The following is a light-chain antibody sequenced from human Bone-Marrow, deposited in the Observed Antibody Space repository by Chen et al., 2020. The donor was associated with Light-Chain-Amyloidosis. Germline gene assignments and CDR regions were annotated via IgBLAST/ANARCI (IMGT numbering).Light chain of an antibody. CDR2: EVT. V-gene: IGLV2-14*01. CDR3: SSYTITNTLV. J-gene: IGLJ1*01. Sequence: QSPLTHPASVSGSPGPSITTSCTGTSSDVGGDNHVSWYQQHPDKAPKLMIYEVTNRPSWVPDRFSGSKSDNTASLTISGLQTEDEADYFCSSYTITNTLVFGSGTRVTVL. CDR1: SSDVGGDNH.